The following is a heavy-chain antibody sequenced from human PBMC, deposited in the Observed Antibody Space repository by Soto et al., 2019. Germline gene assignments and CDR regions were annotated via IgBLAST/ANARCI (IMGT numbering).Heavy chain of an antibody. V-gene: IGHV3-23*01. CDR2: ISGGGLST. CDR1: GFTFSDYS. D-gene: IGHD2-2*02. CDR3: AKDLSGFLVVPVAITDFDEYYYYGLDV. J-gene: IGHJ6*02. Sequence: PGGSLRLSCAASGFTFSDYSMSWVRQAPGEGLEWVATISGGGLSTYYADSVKGRFTVSKDNSKNTVFLQLDSLRADDTAVYYCAKDLSGFLVVPVAITDFDEYYYYGLDVWGQGTTVTVSS.